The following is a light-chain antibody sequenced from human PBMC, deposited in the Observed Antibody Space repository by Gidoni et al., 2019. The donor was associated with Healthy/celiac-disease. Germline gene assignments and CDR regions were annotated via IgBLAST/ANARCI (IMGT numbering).Light chain of an antibody. CDR2: YDD. V-gene: IGLV1-36*01. CDR3: AAWDDSLNGEV. Sequence: QSVLTQPPSVSEAPRQRVTISCSGSSSNIGNNAVNWYQQRPGKAPKLLIYYDDLLPSGVSDRFSGSKSGTSASLAISGLQSEDEADYYCAAWDDSLNGEVFGTGTKVTVL. CDR1: SSNIGNNA. J-gene: IGLJ1*01.